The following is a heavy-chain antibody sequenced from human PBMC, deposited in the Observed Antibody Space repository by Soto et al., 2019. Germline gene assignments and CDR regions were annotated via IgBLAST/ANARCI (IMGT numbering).Heavy chain of an antibody. D-gene: IGHD4-17*01. J-gene: IGHJ3*02. CDR3: AREMLTTVVTPVAFDI. CDR2: IIPICGTA. V-gene: IGHV1-69*06. Sequence: GASVKVSCKASGGTFSSYRINWVRQAPGQGLEWMGGIIPICGTANYAQKFQGRVTITADKSTSTAYMELSSLRSEDTAVYYCAREMLTTVVTPVAFDIWGQGTMVTVSS. CDR1: GGTFSSYR.